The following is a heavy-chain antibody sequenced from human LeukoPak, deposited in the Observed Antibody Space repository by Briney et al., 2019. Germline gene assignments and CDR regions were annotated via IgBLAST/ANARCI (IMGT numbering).Heavy chain of an antibody. CDR3: ARENPDYDNYYMDV. D-gene: IGHD4/OR15-4a*01. CDR1: GYTFTSYG. Sequence: GASVKVSCKASGYTFTSYGISWVRQARGQAFEWMGWISAYNGNTNYAQKFQGRVTMTTDTSTSTAYMQLRSLRSDDTAVYYCARENPDYDNYYMDVWGKGITVTVSS. CDR2: ISAYNGNT. J-gene: IGHJ6*03. V-gene: IGHV1-18*01.